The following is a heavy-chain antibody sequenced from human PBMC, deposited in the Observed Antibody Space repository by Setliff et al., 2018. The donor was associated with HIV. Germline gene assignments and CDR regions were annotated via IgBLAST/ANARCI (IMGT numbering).Heavy chain of an antibody. Sequence: SETLSLTCSVSGGSVCSGSYYWSWIRPSPGKGLEWIGYIYYSGSTTYNPSLRSRVTISIDTSKNQYSLNLRSVTAAETAVYYCARDPPGYGDSKDYWGQGKLVTVSS. CDR3: ARDPPGYGDSKDY. J-gene: IGHJ4*02. CDR2: IYYSGST. CDR1: GGSVCSGSYY. V-gene: IGHV4-61*01. D-gene: IGHD4-17*01.